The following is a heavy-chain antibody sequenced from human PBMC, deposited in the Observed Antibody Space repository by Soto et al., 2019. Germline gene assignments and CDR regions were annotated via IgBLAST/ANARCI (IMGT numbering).Heavy chain of an antibody. CDR1: GGSVSSGSYY. CDR3: ARDEQELTGAFDY. D-gene: IGHD1-26*01. CDR2: IYYSGST. J-gene: IGHJ4*02. Sequence: PSETLSLTCTVSGGSVSSGSYYWSWIRQPPGKGLEWIGYIYYSGSTNYNPSLKSRVTISVDTSKNQFSLKLSSVTAADTAVYYCARDEQELTGAFDYWGQGTLVTVSS. V-gene: IGHV4-61*01.